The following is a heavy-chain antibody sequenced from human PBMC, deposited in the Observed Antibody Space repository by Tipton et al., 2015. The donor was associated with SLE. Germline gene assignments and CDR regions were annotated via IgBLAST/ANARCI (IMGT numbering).Heavy chain of an antibody. CDR1: GDSISTGNYY. CDR3: ARGPGSESGGGFDI. D-gene: IGHD3-16*01. CDR2: IYPSVTT. Sequence: TLSLTCTVSGDSISTGNYYWSWIRQPAGKGLEWIGRIYPSVTTNYNPSLTSQVTMSIDTSKNQFSLKLSSVAAADTAVYYCARGPGSESGGGFDIWGQGTIVTVSS. V-gene: IGHV4-61*02. J-gene: IGHJ3*02.